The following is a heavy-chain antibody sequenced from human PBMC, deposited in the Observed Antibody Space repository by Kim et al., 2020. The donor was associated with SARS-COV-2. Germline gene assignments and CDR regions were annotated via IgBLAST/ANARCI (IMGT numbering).Heavy chain of an antibody. CDR1: GGSVSSGSYY. V-gene: IGHV4-61*01. D-gene: IGHD6-13*01. Sequence: SETLSLTCTVSGGSVSSGSYYWSWIRQPPGKGLEWIGYIYYSGSTNYNPSLKSRVTISVDTSKNQFSLKLSSVTAADTAVYYCARDEFKQQLVIPYYYYYGMDGWGQGTTVTGSS. J-gene: IGHJ6*02. CDR3: ARDEFKQQLVIPYYYYYGMDG. CDR2: IYYSGST.